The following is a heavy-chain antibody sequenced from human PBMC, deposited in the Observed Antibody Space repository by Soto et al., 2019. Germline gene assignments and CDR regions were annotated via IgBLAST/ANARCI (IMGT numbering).Heavy chain of an antibody. CDR2: IWYDGSNK. CDR3: ARGGYSSGWDRDY. V-gene: IGHV3-33*01. CDR1: GFTFSSYG. Sequence: PGGSLRLSCAASGFTFSSYGMHWVRQAPGKGLEWVAVIWYDGSNKYYADSVKGRFTISRDNSKNTLYLQMNSLRAEDTAVYYCARGGYSSGWDRDYWGQGTLVTVSS. J-gene: IGHJ4*02. D-gene: IGHD6-19*01.